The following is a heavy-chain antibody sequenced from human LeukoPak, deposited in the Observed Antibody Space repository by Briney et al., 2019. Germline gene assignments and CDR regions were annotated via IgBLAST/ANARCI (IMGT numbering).Heavy chain of an antibody. CDR3: ARVVYANYYYYYMDV. CDR1: GGTFSSYA. CDR2: IIPIFGTA. V-gene: IGHV1-69*05. D-gene: IGHD2-8*01. J-gene: IGHJ6*03. Sequence: ASVKVSCKASGGTFSSYAISWVRQAPGQGREWMGGIIPIFGTANYAQKFQGRVTTTTDESTSTAYMELSSLRSEDTAVYYCARVVYANYYYYYMDVWGKGTTVTVSS.